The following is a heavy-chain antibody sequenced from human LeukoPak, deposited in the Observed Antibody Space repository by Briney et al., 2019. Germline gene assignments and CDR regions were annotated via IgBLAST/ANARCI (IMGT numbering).Heavy chain of an antibody. D-gene: IGHD4-17*01. CDR2: ISSSSSYI. CDR1: GFTFSSYS. CDR3: ARGMTTVTSLGYYFDY. Sequence: PGGSLRLSCAASGFTFSSYSMNWVRQAPGKGLEWVTSISSSSSYIYYADSVKGRFTISRDNAKNSLYLQMNSLRAEDTAVYYCARGMTTVTSLGYYFDYWGQGTLVTVSS. V-gene: IGHV3-21*01. J-gene: IGHJ4*02.